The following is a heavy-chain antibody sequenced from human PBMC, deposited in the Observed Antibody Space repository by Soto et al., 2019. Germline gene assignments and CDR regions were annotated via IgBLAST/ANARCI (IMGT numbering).Heavy chain of an antibody. CDR1: GFTFSSYA. CDR2: ISGSGGST. V-gene: IGHV3-23*01. CDR3: AKEAGTVTNSGFSFEFPDY. J-gene: IGHJ4*02. D-gene: IGHD4-17*01. Sequence: PGGSLRLSCAASGFTFSSYAMSWVRQAPGKGLEWVSAISGSGGSTYYADSVKGRFTISRDNSKNTLYLQMNSLRADDTAVYYCAKEAGTVTNSGFSFEFPDYWGQGTLVTVSS.